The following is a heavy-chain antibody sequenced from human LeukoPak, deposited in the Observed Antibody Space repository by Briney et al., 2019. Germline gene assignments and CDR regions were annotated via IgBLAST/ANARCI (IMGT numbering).Heavy chain of an antibody. CDR2: IYYSGST. CDR3: ARCSSTSCSRPSFDY. D-gene: IGHD2-2*01. Sequence: SETLSLTCTVSGGSISSYYWSWIRQPPGKGLEWIGYIYYSGSTNYNPSLKSRVTISVDTSKNQFSLKLSSVTAADTAVYYCARCSSTSCSRPSFDYWAREPWSPSPQ. CDR1: GGSISSYY. V-gene: IGHV4-59*01. J-gene: IGHJ4*02.